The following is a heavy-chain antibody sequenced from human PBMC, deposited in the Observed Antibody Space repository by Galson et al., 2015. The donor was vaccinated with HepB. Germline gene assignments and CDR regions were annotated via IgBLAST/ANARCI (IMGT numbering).Heavy chain of an antibody. V-gene: IGHV1-69*13. D-gene: IGHD2-2*01. CDR2: IIPIFGTA. CDR1: GGTFSNYA. J-gene: IGHJ6*02. Sequence: SVKVSCKASGGTFSNYAISWVRQAPGQGLEWMGGIIPIFGTANYAQKFQGRVTTTADESTSTAYMELSSLRSEDTAVYYCARGGWIVVVPAAPLYGYSGIDVWGQGTTVTVSS. CDR3: ARGGWIVVVPAAPLYGYSGIDV.